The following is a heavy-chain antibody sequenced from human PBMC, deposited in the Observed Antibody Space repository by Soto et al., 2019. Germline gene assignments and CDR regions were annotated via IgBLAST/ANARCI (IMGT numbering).Heavy chain of an antibody. Sequence: PSDTLSLTCTVSGGSISPYYWGWIRQPPGKGLEWIGSIYYSGSTYYNPSLKSRVTISVDTSKNQFSLKLSSVTAADTAVYYCARRDVVVPAAMGRHYYGMDVWGQGTTVTVSS. D-gene: IGHD2-2*01. CDR1: GGSISPYY. CDR2: IYYSGST. CDR3: ARRDVVVPAAMGRHYYGMDV. V-gene: IGHV4-39*01. J-gene: IGHJ6*02.